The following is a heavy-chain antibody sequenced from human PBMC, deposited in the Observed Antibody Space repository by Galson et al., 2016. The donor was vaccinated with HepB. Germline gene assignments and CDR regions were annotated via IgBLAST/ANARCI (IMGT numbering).Heavy chain of an antibody. J-gene: IGHJ4*02. CDR2: IYSGGST. D-gene: IGHD4-23*01. V-gene: IGHV3-53*01. CDR1: GFTVGNNY. Sequence: SLRLSCAASGFTVGNNYMRWDRQAPGKGLEWVALIYSGGSTHYADSVKGRFTISRDNSKNTLYLQMNSLRAEDTAVYYCARKTGTGNGDYWGQGTLVTVSS. CDR3: ARKTGTGNGDY.